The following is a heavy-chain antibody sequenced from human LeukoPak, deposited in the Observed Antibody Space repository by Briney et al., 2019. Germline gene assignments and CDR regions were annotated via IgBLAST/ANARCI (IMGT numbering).Heavy chain of an antibody. CDR3: ARDYGSGTRGWFDP. CDR1: GFTFSTYG. CDR2: IRYDGTNK. D-gene: IGHD3-10*01. V-gene: IGHV3-30*02. J-gene: IGHJ5*02. Sequence: GGSLRLSCAASGFTFSTYGMHWVRQAPGKGLEWVAFIRYDGTNKYYADSVKGRFTISRDNSKNTLYLQMNSLRAEDTAVYYCARDYGSGTRGWFDPWGQGTLVTVSS.